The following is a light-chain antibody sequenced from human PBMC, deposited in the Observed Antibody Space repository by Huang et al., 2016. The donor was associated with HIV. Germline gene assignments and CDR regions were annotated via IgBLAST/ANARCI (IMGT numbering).Light chain of an antibody. CDR1: QNINIY. J-gene: IGKJ5*01. Sequence: EIVLTQSPGTLYLSPGERATLSCRALQNINIYLAWYQQKPGQAPRLLIYDASIRATGIPARFSGSGSGTDFTLTISSLKPEDFAVYYCQHRSSWPPQITFGQGTRLEIK. CDR3: QHRSSWPPQIT. CDR2: DAS. V-gene: IGKV3-11*01.